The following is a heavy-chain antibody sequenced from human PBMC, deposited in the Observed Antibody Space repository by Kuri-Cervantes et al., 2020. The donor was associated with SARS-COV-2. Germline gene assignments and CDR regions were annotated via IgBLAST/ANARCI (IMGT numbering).Heavy chain of an antibody. CDR2: INPDTGNA. D-gene: IGHD2-2*03. V-gene: IGHV1-8*02. CDR3: ARDLRPGYCSSTSCPRSRWFDP. Sequence: ASVKVSCKASGYTFTTSDINWVRQATGQGLEWMGWINPDTGNAGYAQKLQGRVTVTRDTSTSTAFMELSSLRSDDTAVYYCARDLRPGYCSSTSCPRSRWFDPWGQGTLVTVSS. J-gene: IGHJ5*02. CDR1: GYTFTTSD.